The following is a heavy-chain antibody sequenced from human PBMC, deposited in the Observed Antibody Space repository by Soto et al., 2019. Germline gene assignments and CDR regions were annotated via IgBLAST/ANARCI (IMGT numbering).Heavy chain of an antibody. Sequence: GASVKVSCKASGYTFTSYAMHWVRQAPGQRLEWMGWINAGNGNTKYSQKLQGRVTITRDTSASTAYMELSSLRSEDTAVYYCARALGYCSGGSCYSRGAWFDPWGQGTLVTVSS. CDR2: INAGNGNT. CDR1: GYTFTSYA. J-gene: IGHJ5*02. V-gene: IGHV1-3*01. CDR3: ARALGYCSGGSCYSRGAWFDP. D-gene: IGHD2-15*01.